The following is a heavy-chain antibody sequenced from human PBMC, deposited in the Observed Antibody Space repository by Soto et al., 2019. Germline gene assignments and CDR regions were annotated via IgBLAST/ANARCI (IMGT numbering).Heavy chain of an antibody. V-gene: IGHV3-33*01. CDR3: ARDDDYEANAIDL. Sequence: QVRLVESGGGVVQPGRSLRLSCAASGFTFSSYGMHWVRQTPGKGLQWVALIWCHGNREVYVDSVKGRFTISRDNSENTLYLQMDSLRVEDTAVYYCARDDDYEANAIDLWGQGTLVTVSS. D-gene: IGHD4-17*01. CDR2: IWCHGNRE. CDR1: GFTFSSYG. J-gene: IGHJ5*02.